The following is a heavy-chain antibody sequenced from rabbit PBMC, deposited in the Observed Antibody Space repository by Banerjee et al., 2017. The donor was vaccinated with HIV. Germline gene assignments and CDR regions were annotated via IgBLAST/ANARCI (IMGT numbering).Heavy chain of an antibody. J-gene: IGHJ4*01. CDR2: IYTSSGST. CDR1: GIDFSGYYY. D-gene: IGHD6-1*01. V-gene: IGHV1S43*01. Sequence: QQLVESGGGLVKPGGTLTLTCKASGIDFSGYYYMCWVLQAPGKGLDLIACIYTSSGSTSYATWVNGRFTISRSTSLNTVTLQMTSLTAADTATYFCARAPAYGRSADAVAFNLWGPGTLVTVS. CDR3: ARAPAYGRSADAVAFNL.